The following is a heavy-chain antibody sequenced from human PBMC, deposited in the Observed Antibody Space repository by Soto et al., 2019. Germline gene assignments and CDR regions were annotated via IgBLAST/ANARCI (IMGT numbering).Heavy chain of an antibody. V-gene: IGHV3-21*01. CDR1: GFTFSSYS. Sequence: EVQLVESGGGLVKPGGSLRLSCAASGFTFSSYSMNWVRQAPGKGLEWVSSISSSSSYIYYADSVKGRFTISRDNAKNSLYLQMNSLRAEDTAVYYCAREGLAAGSGGYYYYYYGMDVWGQGTTVTVSS. J-gene: IGHJ6*02. D-gene: IGHD6-13*01. CDR2: ISSSSSYI. CDR3: AREGLAAGSGGYYYYYYGMDV.